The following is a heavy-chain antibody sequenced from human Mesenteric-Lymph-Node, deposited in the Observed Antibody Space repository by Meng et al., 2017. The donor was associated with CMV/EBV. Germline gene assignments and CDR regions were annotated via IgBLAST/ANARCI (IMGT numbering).Heavy chain of an antibody. D-gene: IGHD3-3*01. CDR2: ISGSGGST. Sequence: GGSLRLSCAASGFSFSNYVMSWVRQAPGKGLEWVSGISGSGGSTYYADSVKGRFAISRDNSKNTLYLQMNSLRTEDTAVYYCAKGEDEFLEWLFVYWGQGTLVTVSS. CDR1: GFSFSNYV. J-gene: IGHJ4*02. V-gene: IGHV3-23*01. CDR3: AKGEDEFLEWLFVY.